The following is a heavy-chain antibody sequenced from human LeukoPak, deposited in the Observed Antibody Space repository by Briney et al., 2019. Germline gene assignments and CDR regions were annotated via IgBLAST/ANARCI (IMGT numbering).Heavy chain of an antibody. CDR1: GFTFSSYA. CDR2: ISGSGGST. J-gene: IGHJ4*02. Sequence: GGSLRLPCAASGFTFSSYAMSWVRQAPGKGLEWVPAISGSGGSTYYADSVKGRFTISRDNSKNTLYLQMNSLRAEDTAVYYCAKPSRGATNYWGQGTLVTVSS. CDR3: AKPSRGATNY. D-gene: IGHD1-26*01. V-gene: IGHV3-23*01.